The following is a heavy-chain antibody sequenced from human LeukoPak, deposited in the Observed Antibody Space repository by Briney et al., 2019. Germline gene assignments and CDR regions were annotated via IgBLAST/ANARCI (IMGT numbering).Heavy chain of an antibody. J-gene: IGHJ4*02. Sequence: GGSLRLSCAASGFTVSSNYMSWVRQAPGKGLEWVSVIYSGGTTYYADSVKGRFTISRDKSKNTLYLQMNSLRAEDTAVYYCARRGDGGLSFDYWGQGTLVTVSS. V-gene: IGHV3-66*04. D-gene: IGHD2-21*02. CDR3: ARRGDGGLSFDY. CDR1: GFTVSSNY. CDR2: IYSGGTT.